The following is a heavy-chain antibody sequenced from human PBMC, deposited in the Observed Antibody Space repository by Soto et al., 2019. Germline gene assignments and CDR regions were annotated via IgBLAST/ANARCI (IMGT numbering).Heavy chain of an antibody. J-gene: IGHJ4*02. Sequence: SVKVSCKASGGTFSSYAISWVRQAPGQGLEWMGGIIPIFGTANYAQKFQGRVTITADESASTAYMELSSLRSEDTAVYYCARDQVSYYDSSGYRFDYWGQGTLVTVSS. CDR3: ARDQVSYYDSSGYRFDY. CDR1: GGTFSSYA. D-gene: IGHD3-22*01. V-gene: IGHV1-69*13. CDR2: IIPIFGTA.